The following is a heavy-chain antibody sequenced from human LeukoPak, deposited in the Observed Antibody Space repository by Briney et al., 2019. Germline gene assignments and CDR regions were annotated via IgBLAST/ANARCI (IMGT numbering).Heavy chain of an antibody. J-gene: IGHJ4*02. CDR3: AKDLGGTVSHFDN. D-gene: IGHD3-16*01. CDR2: IDGDGGSST. CDR1: GFSFSTYA. V-gene: IGHV3-23*01. Sequence: GGSLRLSCAASGFSFSTYAMNWVRQAPGKGLEWVLSIDGDGGSSTYYAGRFSISRDNSKNTLYLQMDSLRAEDTAVYYCAKDLGGTVSHFDNWGQGTLVTVSS.